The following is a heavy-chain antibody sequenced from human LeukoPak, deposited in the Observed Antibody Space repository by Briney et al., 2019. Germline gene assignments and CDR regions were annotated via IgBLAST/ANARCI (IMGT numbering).Heavy chain of an antibody. CDR3: ARGQWFGELSYYYYYMDV. D-gene: IGHD3-10*01. Sequence: SETLSLTCTVSGGSISSYYWSWIRQPPGKGLEWIGYIHYSGSTHYNPSLKSRVTISVDTSKNQVSLKLRSVTAADTAVYYCARGQWFGELSYYYYYMDVWGKGTTVTISS. J-gene: IGHJ6*03. CDR2: IHYSGST. V-gene: IGHV4-59*01. CDR1: GGSISSYY.